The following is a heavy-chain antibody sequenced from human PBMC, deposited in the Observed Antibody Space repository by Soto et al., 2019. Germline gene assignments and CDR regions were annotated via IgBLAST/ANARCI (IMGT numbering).Heavy chain of an antibody. CDR3: ARGDDYGDGY. CDR1: GFTFSSYG. J-gene: IGHJ4*02. CDR2: IWYDGSNK. V-gene: IGHV3-33*01. D-gene: IGHD4-17*01. Sequence: QVQLVESGGGVVQPGRSLRLSCAASGFTFSSYGMHWVRQAPGKGLAWVAVIWYDGSNKYYADSVKGRFTISRDNSKNTLYLQMNSLRAEDTAVYYCARGDDYGDGYWGQGTLVTVSS.